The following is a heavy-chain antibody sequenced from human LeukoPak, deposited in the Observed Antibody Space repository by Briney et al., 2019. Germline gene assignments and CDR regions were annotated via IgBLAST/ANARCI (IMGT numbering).Heavy chain of an antibody. V-gene: IGHV1-18*01. CDR2: ISGYNGNT. D-gene: IGHD3-22*01. Sequence: ASVKVSCKASGYTXTSFGISGVRQAPGQGLEWMGWISGYNGNTNYAQKFQGRVTMTTDTSTSTAYMELRSLRSDDTAVYYCARFPYDSSGYLSPNWYFDLWGRGTLVTVSS. CDR3: ARFPYDSSGYLSPNWYFDL. J-gene: IGHJ2*01. CDR1: GYTXTSFG.